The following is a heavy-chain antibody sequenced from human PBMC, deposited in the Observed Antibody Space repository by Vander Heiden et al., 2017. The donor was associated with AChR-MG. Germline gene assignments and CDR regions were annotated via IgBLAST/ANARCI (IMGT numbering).Heavy chain of an antibody. CDR2: IKQDGSEK. V-gene: IGHV3-7*01. Sequence: EVQLVESGGGLVQPGGSLRLSCAASGFTFSSYWMSWVRQAPGKGLEWVANIKQDGSEKYYVDSVKGRFTISRDNAKNSLYLQMNSLRAEDTAVYYCARVLPGYDFWSGYYSSGGHFDYWGQGTLVTVYS. D-gene: IGHD3-3*01. J-gene: IGHJ4*02. CDR3: ARVLPGYDFWSGYYSSGGHFDY. CDR1: GFTFSSYW.